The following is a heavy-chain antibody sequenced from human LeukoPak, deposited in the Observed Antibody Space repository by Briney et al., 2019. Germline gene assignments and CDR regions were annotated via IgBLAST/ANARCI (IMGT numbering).Heavy chain of an antibody. D-gene: IGHD3-22*01. CDR1: GFTFNSYW. CDR3: ARVRVVTDYYYYYMDV. Sequence: GGSLRLSCAASGFTFNSYWMSWVRRAPGKGLEWVANIKPDGSEKYYVDSVKGRFTISRDNAKNSVFLQMNSLRAEDTAVYYCARVRVVTDYYYYYMDVWGKGTTVTISS. CDR2: IKPDGSEK. J-gene: IGHJ6*03. V-gene: IGHV3-7*01.